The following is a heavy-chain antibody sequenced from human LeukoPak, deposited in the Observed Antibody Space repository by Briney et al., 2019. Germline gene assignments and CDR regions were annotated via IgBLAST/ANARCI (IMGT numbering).Heavy chain of an antibody. CDR3: ARDVGTLRDFWAGYFPNWFDP. J-gene: IGHJ5*02. V-gene: IGHV4-34*01. CDR2: INDYTGDT. D-gene: IGHD3/OR15-3a*01. Sequence: KASETLSLTCAVYGGSFSGYYWSWIRQPPGKGLEWIGGINDYTGDTKYNPSLKSRVSISVDTSKNQFSLELSSVTAADTAVYFCARDVGTLRDFWAGYFPNWFDPWGQGTLVTVSS. CDR1: GGSFSGYY.